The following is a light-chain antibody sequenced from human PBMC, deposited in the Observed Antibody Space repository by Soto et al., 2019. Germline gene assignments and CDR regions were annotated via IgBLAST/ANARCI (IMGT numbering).Light chain of an antibody. J-gene: IGKJ2*01. Sequence: EIVLTQSPGTLSLSPGERAILSCRASQSVSSSYLAWYQQKPGQAPRLLIYGASSRATGIPDRFSGSGSGTDFTLTISRLELEDFAVYYCQQYGSSYTFGQGTNVDIK. CDR2: GAS. CDR1: QSVSSSY. CDR3: QQYGSSYT. V-gene: IGKV3-20*01.